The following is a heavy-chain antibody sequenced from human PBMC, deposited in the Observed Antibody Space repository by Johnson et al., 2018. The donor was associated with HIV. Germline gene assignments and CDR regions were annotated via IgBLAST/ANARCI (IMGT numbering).Heavy chain of an antibody. CDR2: ISYDGSDK. V-gene: IGHV3-30*19. D-gene: IGHD3-16*01. J-gene: IGHJ3*02. CDR3: ARGSRYTHDNDDVYLLQAFDI. Sequence: QVQLVESGGGVVQPGRSLRLSCAASGFSFSRFGMHWVRQAPGKGLEWVAVISYDGSDKYYAASVKGRFTISRDSSKNTLYLQMNTLRADDTAVYYCARGSRYTHDNDDVYLLQAFDIWGQGTMVTVSS. CDR1: GFSFSRFG.